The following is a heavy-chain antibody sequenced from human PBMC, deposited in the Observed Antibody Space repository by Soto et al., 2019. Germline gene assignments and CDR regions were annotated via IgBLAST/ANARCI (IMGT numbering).Heavy chain of an antibody. Sequence: SETLSLTCTVSGGSIYRSGYYWGWIRQPPGRGLEWIGNIDYNGVTYSNPSLKSRVTISRDTSKNQFSLKLTSVTAADTALYYCGKVLVGATGHTDSDSWRPGTLHTVSS. CDR1: GGSIYRSGYY. V-gene: IGHV4-39*01. D-gene: IGHD2-15*01. J-gene: IGHJ4*02. CDR2: IDYNGVT. CDR3: GKVLVGATGHTDSDS.